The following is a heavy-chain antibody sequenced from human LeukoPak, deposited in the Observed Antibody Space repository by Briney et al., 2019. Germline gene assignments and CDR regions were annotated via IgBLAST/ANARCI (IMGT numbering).Heavy chain of an antibody. J-gene: IGHJ3*02. CDR1: GFTFSSYA. D-gene: IGHD4-17*01. CDR2: IAYDESNK. CDR3: ARGSRVTTRLDAFDI. Sequence: PGRSLRLSCAASGFTFSSYAMHWVRQAPGKGLEWVALIAYDESNKYYTDSVKGRFTISRDNSKNTLHLQMNSLRAEDTAVYYCARGSRVTTRLDAFDIWGQGTMVTVSS. V-gene: IGHV3-30-3*01.